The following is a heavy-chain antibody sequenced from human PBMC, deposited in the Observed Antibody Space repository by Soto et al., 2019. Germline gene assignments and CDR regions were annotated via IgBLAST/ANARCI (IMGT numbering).Heavy chain of an antibody. CDR2: ITSDGRT. CDR3: AKDYSTVTTDPLSVVLFDY. Sequence: GGSLRLYCAASGVTFSSYAMSWVRQAPGKGLEWVSIITSDGRTYYADSVKGRFTISRDNSKNTVYLQMNSLRAEDTAVYYCAKDYSTVTTDPLSVVLFDYWGQGALVTVSS. J-gene: IGHJ4*02. V-gene: IGHV3-23*01. D-gene: IGHD4-17*01. CDR1: GVTFSSYA.